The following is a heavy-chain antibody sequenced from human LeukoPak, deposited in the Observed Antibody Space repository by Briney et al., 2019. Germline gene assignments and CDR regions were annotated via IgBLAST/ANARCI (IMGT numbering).Heavy chain of an antibody. CDR2: INTDGSIT. J-gene: IGHJ4*02. CDR1: GFTFSSYS. Sequence: GGSLRLSCAASGFTFSSYSMSWVRQAPGKGLVWVSRINTDGSITNYADSVKGQFSISRDNAKNTLYLQMSSLRAEDTAVYYCARDRGPRTGFMVREAYDYWGQGTLVTVSS. CDR3: ARDRGPRTGFMVREAYDY. V-gene: IGHV3-74*01. D-gene: IGHD3-10*01.